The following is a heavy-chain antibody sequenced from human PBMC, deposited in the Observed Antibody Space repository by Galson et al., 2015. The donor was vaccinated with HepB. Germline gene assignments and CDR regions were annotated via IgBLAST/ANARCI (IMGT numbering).Heavy chain of an antibody. CDR1: GFSFSDYG. CDR3: VKDGTATLTHLDY. CDR2: ITKNGDNT. V-gene: IGHV3-64D*06. Sequence: SLRLSCAASGFSFSDYGMHWVRQAPGKGLEYGSTITKNGDNTYYADSLKGRFTISRDNSKNTLYLQMSGLRVEDTALYYCVKDGTATLTHLDYWGQGTLVTVSS. D-gene: IGHD4-17*01. J-gene: IGHJ4*02.